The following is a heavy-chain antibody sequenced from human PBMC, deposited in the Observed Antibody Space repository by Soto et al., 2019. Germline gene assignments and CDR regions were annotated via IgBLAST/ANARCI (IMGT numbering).Heavy chain of an antibody. CDR3: ARVVTRVRRVINWADAFDI. J-gene: IGHJ3*02. D-gene: IGHD3-10*01. Sequence: QVHLVESGGGVVQPGRSLGLSCVVSGFTFSSYDMHWVRQAPGKGLEWVAIISYDGSNKYYADSVKGRFTISRDNSKDTLYLQMTSLRAADTAVYYCARVVTRVRRVINWADAFDIWGQGTMVTVSS. CDR2: ISYDGSNK. CDR1: GFTFSSYD. V-gene: IGHV3-30*03.